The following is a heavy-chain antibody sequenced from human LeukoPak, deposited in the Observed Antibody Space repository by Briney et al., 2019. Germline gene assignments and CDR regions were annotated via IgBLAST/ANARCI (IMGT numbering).Heavy chain of an antibody. Sequence: PGGSLRLSCAASGFTFSSYGMSWVRQAPGKGLEWVSAISGSGGSTYYADSVKGRFTISRDNSKNTLYLQMNSLRAEDTAVYYCAKDTPARDCSSTSCYPDYWGQGTLVTVSS. V-gene: IGHV3-23*01. J-gene: IGHJ4*02. D-gene: IGHD2-2*01. CDR2: ISGSGGST. CDR3: AKDTPARDCSSTSCYPDY. CDR1: GFTFSSYG.